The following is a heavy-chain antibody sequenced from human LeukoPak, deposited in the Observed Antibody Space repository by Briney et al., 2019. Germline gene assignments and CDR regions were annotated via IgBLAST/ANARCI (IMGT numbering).Heavy chain of an antibody. CDR2: ISGSGGST. D-gene: IGHD2-2*01. CDR1: GCTFSGYA. J-gene: IGHJ1*01. Sequence: GGSLRLSCAASGCTFSGYAMSWVRQAPGRGLEWVSAISGSGGSTYYADSVKGRFTISRDNSKNTLYLQMNSLRAEDTAVYYCAKAASLYCSSTSCPIYAEYFQHWGQGTLVTVSS. CDR3: AKAASLYCSSTSCPIYAEYFQH. V-gene: IGHV3-23*01.